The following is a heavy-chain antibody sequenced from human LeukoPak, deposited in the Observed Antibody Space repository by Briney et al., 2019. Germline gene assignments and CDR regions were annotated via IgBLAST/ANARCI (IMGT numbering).Heavy chain of an antibody. V-gene: IGHV4-34*01. CDR2: INHSGSS. CDR3: ARQWFGETY. J-gene: IGHJ4*02. Sequence: SETLSLTCAVYGGSFSGYYWSWIRHRPGPGLGWIGEINHSGSSNSNPSLKIRVTISVDKSKLQFSLKLSAVTAADTAVYYCARQWFGETYWGQGTLVTVSS. D-gene: IGHD3-10*01. CDR1: GGSFSGYY.